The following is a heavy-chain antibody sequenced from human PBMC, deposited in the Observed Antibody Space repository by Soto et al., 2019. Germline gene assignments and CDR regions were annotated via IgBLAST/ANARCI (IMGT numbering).Heavy chain of an antibody. Sequence: ASVKVSCKASGYTFTSYAMHWVRQAPGQRLEWMGWINAGNGNTKYSQKFQGRVTITRDTSASTAYMELSSLRSEDTAVYYCARPSLDTVVVPAAMMPWYYYYYMDVWGKGTTVTVSS. J-gene: IGHJ6*03. CDR1: GYTFTSYA. CDR3: ARPSLDTVVVPAAMMPWYYYYYMDV. V-gene: IGHV1-3*01. CDR2: INAGNGNT. D-gene: IGHD2-2*03.